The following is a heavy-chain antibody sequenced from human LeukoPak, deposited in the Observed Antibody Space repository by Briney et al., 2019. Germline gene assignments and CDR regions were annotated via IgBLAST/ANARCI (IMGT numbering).Heavy chain of an antibody. V-gene: IGHV1-18*01. CDR2: ISGYNGNT. D-gene: IGHD3-10*01. Sequence: ASVKVSCKASGYTFTTYVSWVRQAPGQGLEWMGWISGYNGNTNYAQKLQGRVTMTTDTSTSTAYVELRSLSSDDTAVFYCARDQSFGAGSYQDYWGQGTLVTVSS. CDR1: GYTFTTYV. CDR3: ARDQSFGAGSYQDY. J-gene: IGHJ4*02.